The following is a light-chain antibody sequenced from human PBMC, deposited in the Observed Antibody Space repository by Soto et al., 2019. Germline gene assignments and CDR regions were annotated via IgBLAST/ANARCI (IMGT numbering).Light chain of an antibody. CDR3: LLYYGGAVV. J-gene: IGLJ2*01. Sequence: QAVVTQEPSLTVSPGGTVTLTGASSTGTVTSGHYPNWLQQKPGQAPRALIYSTDTRHSWTPARFSGSLLGGKAALTLSGVQPEDEADYSCLLYYGGAVVFGGGTKLTVL. CDR2: STD. CDR1: TGTVTSGHY. V-gene: IGLV7-43*01.